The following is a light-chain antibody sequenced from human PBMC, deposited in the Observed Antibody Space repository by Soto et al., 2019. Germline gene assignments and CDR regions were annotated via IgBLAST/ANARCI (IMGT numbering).Light chain of an antibody. V-gene: IGLV1-40*01. CDR2: GNT. J-gene: IGLJ2*01. CDR3: QAYDSSLSASNVI. Sequence: QSVLTQPPSVSGAQGQRVTIXCTGSSSNIGAGYVVHWYQQLPGTAPKLLIYGNTNRPSGVPDRFSGSKSDSSASLAITGLQAEDEADYYCQAYDSSLSASNVIFGGGTKLTVL. CDR1: SSNIGAGYV.